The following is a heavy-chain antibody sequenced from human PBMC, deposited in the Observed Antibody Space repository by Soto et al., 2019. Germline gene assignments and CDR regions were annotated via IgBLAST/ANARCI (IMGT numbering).Heavy chain of an antibody. CDR3: ARGWTTYALHGMDV. J-gene: IGHJ6*02. CDR1: GFTVSSNY. V-gene: IGHV3-53*01. D-gene: IGHD4-17*01. CDR2: IYSGGST. Sequence: GGSLRLSCAASGFTVSSNYMSWVRQAPGKGLEWVSVIYSGGSTYYADSVKGRFTISRDNSKNTLYLQMNSLRAEDTAVYYCARGWTTYALHGMDVWGQGTTVTVSS.